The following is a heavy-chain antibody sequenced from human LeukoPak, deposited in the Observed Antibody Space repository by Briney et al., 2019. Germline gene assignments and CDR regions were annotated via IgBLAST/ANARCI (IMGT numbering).Heavy chain of an antibody. CDR1: GFTFSSYA. Sequence: GGSLRLSCAASGFTFSSYAMSWVRQAPGKGLEWVSAISGSGGSTHYADSVKGRFTISRDNSKNTLYLQMNSLRAEDTAVYYCAKDKGYSSGWPFDYWGQGTLVTVSS. CDR2: ISGSGGST. CDR3: AKDKGYSSGWPFDY. V-gene: IGHV3-23*01. D-gene: IGHD6-19*01. J-gene: IGHJ4*02.